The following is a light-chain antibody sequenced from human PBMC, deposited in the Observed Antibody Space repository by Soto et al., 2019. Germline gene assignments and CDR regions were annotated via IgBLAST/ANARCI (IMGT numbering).Light chain of an antibody. V-gene: IGKV3-20*01. CDR3: HQYGSSVRA. Sequence: EIVLTQSPGTLSLSPGERGTLSCRASQTLGTLYLAWFQQKSGQAPRLLIYSASRRATGIPDRFTGSGSGTDFTLTISRLEADDVAVYHCHQYGSSVRAFGQGTKLEIK. CDR1: QTLGTLY. J-gene: IGKJ1*01. CDR2: SAS.